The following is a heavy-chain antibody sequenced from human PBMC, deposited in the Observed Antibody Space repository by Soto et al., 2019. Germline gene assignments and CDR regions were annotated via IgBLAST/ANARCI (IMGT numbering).Heavy chain of an antibody. CDR3: AKDLVVRVTPYYVIGD. V-gene: IGHV3-30*18. D-gene: IGHD2-2*01. CDR1: GFTFSSYA. Sequence: QVQLVESGGGVVQPGRYLRLSCAASGFTFSSYAMHWVRQSPGKGLEWVTAISYDGGNKYYPYSLKGRFTISRDNSKTTLYLQMNRLRAEDTAVYYFAKDLVVRVTPYYVIGDWGQGTTVTVSS. CDR2: ISYDGGNK. J-gene: IGHJ6*02.